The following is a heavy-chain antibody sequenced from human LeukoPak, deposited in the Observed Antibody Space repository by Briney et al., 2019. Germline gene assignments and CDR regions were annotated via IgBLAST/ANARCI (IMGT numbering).Heavy chain of an antibody. Sequence: SETLSLTCTVSGGSISSYYWSWIRQPAGKGLEWIGRIYTSGSTNYNPSLKSRVTMSVDTSKNQFSLKLSSVTAADTAVYYCAREYYGSGSYYNYFDYWGQGTLATVSS. CDR3: AREYYGSGSYYNYFDY. CDR2: IYTSGST. CDR1: GGSISSYY. D-gene: IGHD3-10*01. J-gene: IGHJ4*02. V-gene: IGHV4-4*07.